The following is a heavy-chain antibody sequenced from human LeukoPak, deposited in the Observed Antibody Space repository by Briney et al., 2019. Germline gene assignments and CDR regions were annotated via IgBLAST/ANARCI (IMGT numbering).Heavy chain of an antibody. J-gene: IGHJ4*02. V-gene: IGHV3-74*01. D-gene: IGHD6-19*01. CDR3: ARDQSSYSSGWYGDY. CDR2: INSDGSST. CDR1: GFTFSSYW. Sequence: GGSLRLSCAASGFTFSSYWMHWVRHAPGKGLVWVSRINSDGSSTSYADSVKGRFTISRDNAKNTLYLQMNSLRAEDTAVYYCARDQSSYSSGWYGDYWGQGTLVTVSS.